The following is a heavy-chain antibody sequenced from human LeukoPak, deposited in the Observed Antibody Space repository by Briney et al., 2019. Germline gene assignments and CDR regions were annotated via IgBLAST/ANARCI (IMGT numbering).Heavy chain of an antibody. D-gene: IGHD1-26*01. CDR1: GFIFSNYA. V-gene: IGHV3-64D*06. Sequence: GGSLRLSCSASGFIFSNYAMYWVRQAPGKGPEYVSAINSNGGSTFYADSVKGRFTISRDNSKNTAYLQMSSLRAEDTAVYYCVKTSGSPNGYFDYWGQGTLVTVSS. CDR3: VKTSGSPNGYFDY. J-gene: IGHJ4*02. CDR2: INSNGGST.